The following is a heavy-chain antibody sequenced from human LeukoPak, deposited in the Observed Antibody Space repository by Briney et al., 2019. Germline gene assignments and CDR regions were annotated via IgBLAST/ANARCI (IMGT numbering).Heavy chain of an antibody. Sequence: PGGSLRLSCAASGFTFSSYGIHWVRQAPGKGLEWVAVISHDGANKYYADSVKGRFTISRDNSKNTLYLQMNSLRAEDTAVYYCARSWYFDYWGQGTLVTVSS. CDR1: GFTFSSYG. CDR2: ISHDGANK. V-gene: IGHV3-30*03. J-gene: IGHJ4*02. CDR3: ARSWYFDY.